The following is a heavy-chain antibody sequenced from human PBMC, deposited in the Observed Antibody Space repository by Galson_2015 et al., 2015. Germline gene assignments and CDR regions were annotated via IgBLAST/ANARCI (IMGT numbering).Heavy chain of an antibody. CDR2: ISSNGGST. CDR3: ARGAVNWNDGYYYYYGMDV. CDR1: GFTFSSYA. J-gene: IGHJ6*02. D-gene: IGHD1-1*01. V-gene: IGHV3-64*01. Sequence: SLRLSCPASGFTFSSYAMHWVRQAPGKGLEYVSAISSNGGSTYYANSVKGRFTISRDNSKNTLYPQMGSLRAEDMAVYYCARGAVNWNDGYYYYYGMDVWGQGTTVTVSS.